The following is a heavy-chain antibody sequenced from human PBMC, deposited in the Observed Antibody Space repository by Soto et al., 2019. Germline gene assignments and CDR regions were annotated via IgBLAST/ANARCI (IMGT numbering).Heavy chain of an antibody. CDR2: IIPIFGTA. Sequence: QVQLVQSGAEVKKPGSSVKVSCKASGGTFSSYAISWVRQAPEQGLEWMGGIIPIFGTANYAQKFQGRVTITADESTSTAYMELSSLRSEDTAVYYCARGGIAVERGWFDYWGQGTLVTVSS. CDR1: GGTFSSYA. J-gene: IGHJ4*02. D-gene: IGHD6-19*01. V-gene: IGHV1-69*12. CDR3: ARGGIAVERGWFDY.